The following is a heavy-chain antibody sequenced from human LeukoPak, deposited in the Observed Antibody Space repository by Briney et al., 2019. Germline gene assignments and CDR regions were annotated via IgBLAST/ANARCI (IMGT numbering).Heavy chain of an antibody. CDR1: GGTFSSYA. V-gene: IGHV1-69*13. J-gene: IGHJ6*03. D-gene: IGHD6-19*01. CDR3: ARVRGGQWRWYYYYYYMDV. Sequence: SVKVSCKASGGTFSSYAISWVRQAPGQGLEWMGGIIPIFGTANHAQKFQGRVTITADESTSTAYMELSSLRSEDTAVYYCARVRGGQWRWYYYYYYMDVWGKGTTVTVSS. CDR2: IIPIFGTA.